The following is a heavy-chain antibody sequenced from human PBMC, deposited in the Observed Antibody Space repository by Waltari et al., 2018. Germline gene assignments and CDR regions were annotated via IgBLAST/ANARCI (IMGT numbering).Heavy chain of an antibody. D-gene: IGHD2-2*01. CDR1: GFTFTSYA. CDR2: ISGAGMTT. V-gene: IGHV3-23*04. Sequence: VQLVDSGGDMVQPGGSLRLSCAASGFTFTSYAMHWVRQAPGKGLGWVSGISGAGMTTYYADSVRCRFTISRDNAKNTVYLQMDSLRVEDTAVYYCAKDVALLVVPAAHDWFDPWGQGTLVTVSS. J-gene: IGHJ5*02. CDR3: AKDVALLVVPAAHDWFDP.